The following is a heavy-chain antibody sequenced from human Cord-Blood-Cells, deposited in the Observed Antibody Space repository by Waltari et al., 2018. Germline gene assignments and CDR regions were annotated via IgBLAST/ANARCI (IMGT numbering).Heavy chain of an antibody. CDR1: GFTFSSYA. Sequence: QVQLVESGGGVVQPGRSLRLSCAASGFTFSSYAMHWVRQAPGKGLEGVAVISYDGSNKYYADSVKGRFTISRDNSKNTLYLQMNCLRAEDTAVYYCAEIRGFDYWGQGTLVTVSS. D-gene: IGHD3-10*01. CDR3: AEIRGFDY. V-gene: IGHV3-30-3*01. CDR2: ISYDGSNK. J-gene: IGHJ4*02.